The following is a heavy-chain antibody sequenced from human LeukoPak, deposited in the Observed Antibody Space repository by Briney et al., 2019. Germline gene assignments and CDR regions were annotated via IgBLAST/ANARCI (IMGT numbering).Heavy chain of an antibody. J-gene: IGHJ4*02. CDR1: GGTFSSYA. Sequence: ASVKVSCKASGGTFSSYAISLVRQAPGQGLEWMGRIIPIFGTANYAQKFQGRVTITTDESTSTAYMELSSLRSGDTAVYYCASLYGSGSYFDYWGQGTLVTVSS. CDR3: ASLYGSGSYFDY. CDR2: IIPIFGTA. D-gene: IGHD3-10*01. V-gene: IGHV1-69*05.